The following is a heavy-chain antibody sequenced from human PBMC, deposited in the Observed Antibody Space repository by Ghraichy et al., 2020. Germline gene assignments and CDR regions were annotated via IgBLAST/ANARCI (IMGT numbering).Heavy chain of an antibody. CDR3: ARIAAAGSHY. D-gene: IGHD6-13*01. Sequence: SETLSLTCAVYGGSFSGYYWSWIRQPPGKGLEWIGEINHSGSTNYNPSLKSRVTISVDTSKNQFSLKLSSVTAADTAVYYCARIAAAGSHYWGQGTLVTVSS. V-gene: IGHV4-34*01. CDR1: GGSFSGYY. J-gene: IGHJ4*02. CDR2: INHSGST.